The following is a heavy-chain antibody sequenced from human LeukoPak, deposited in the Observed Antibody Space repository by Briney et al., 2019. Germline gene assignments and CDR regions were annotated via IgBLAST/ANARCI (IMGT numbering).Heavy chain of an antibody. CDR3: AKDHGSSGWYDY. J-gene: IGHJ4*02. V-gene: IGHV3-23*01. Sequence: GGSLRLSCAASGLSFSTYAMNWVRQAPGKGLEWVSAIDNSGFTTYYADSVKGRFTISRDNSKNTLYLQMNSLRVEDTAVYYCAKDHGSSGWYDYWGQGTLVTVSS. CDR2: IDNSGFTT. CDR1: GLSFSTYA. D-gene: IGHD6-19*01.